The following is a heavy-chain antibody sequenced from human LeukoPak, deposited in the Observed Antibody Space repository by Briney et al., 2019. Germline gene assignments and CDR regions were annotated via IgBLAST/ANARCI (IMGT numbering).Heavy chain of an antibody. CDR3: AKVELLSREYFDY. CDR1: GFTFSSYA. Sequence: GGSLRLSCAASGFTFSSYAMSWVRQAPGKGLEWVSAISGSGGSTYYADSVKGRFTISRDSSKNTLYLQMNSLRAEDTAVYYCAKVELLSREYFDYWGRGTLVTVSS. J-gene: IGHJ4*02. V-gene: IGHV3-23*01. CDR2: ISGSGGST. D-gene: IGHD1-26*01.